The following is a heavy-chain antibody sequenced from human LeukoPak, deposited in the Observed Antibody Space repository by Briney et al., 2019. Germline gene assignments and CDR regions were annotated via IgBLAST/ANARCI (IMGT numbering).Heavy chain of an antibody. CDR1: GFTFSSYA. D-gene: IGHD3-3*01. CDR2: ISSSGGST. Sequence: PGGSLRLSCAASGFTFSSYAMSWVRQAPGKGLEWASAISSSGGSTYYAVSVKGRFTISRDNSKNTLYLQMNSLRAEDTAIYYCAKVSSTIFGVIDYWGQGTLITVSS. CDR3: AKVSSTIFGVIDY. V-gene: IGHV3-23*01. J-gene: IGHJ4*02.